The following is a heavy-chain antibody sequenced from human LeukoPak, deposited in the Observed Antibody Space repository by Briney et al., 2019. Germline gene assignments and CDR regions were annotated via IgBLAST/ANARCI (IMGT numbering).Heavy chain of an antibody. CDR2: ISTSSTYI. J-gene: IGHJ6*02. Sequence: GGSLRLSCAASGFTFSTYSMNWVRQAPGKGLEWVSSISTSSTYIYYADSLKGQFTISRDNAKNSLYLQMNSLRAEDTAVYYCARTFYGMDVWGPGTTVTVSS. V-gene: IGHV3-21*01. CDR3: ARTFYGMDV. CDR1: GFTFSTYS.